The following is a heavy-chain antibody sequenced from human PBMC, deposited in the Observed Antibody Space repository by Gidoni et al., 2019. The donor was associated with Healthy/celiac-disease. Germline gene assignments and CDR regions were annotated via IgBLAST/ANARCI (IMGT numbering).Heavy chain of an antibody. D-gene: IGHD2-2*01. CDR1: GGTFSSYA. J-gene: IGHJ6*02. V-gene: IGHV1-69*06. CDR3: ARADCSSTSCSRYYYYYGMDV. Sequence: QVQLVQSGAEVKKPGSSVMVSCKASGGTFSSYAISWVRQAPGQGLEWMGGIIPIFGTANYAQKFQGRVTITADKSTSTAYMELSSLRSEDTAVYYCARADCSSTSCSRYYYYYGMDVWGQGTTVTVSS. CDR2: IIPIFGTA.